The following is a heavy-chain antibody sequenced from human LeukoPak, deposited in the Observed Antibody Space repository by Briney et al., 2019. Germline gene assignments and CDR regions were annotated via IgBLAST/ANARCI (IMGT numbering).Heavy chain of an antibody. V-gene: IGHV3-23*01. CDR3: TKAVGGGRDAYDV. D-gene: IGHD3-16*01. CDR1: RITFRHHA. J-gene: IGHJ3*01. CDR2: IFDSGAPS. Sequence: QPGGSLRLSCVASRITFRHHAMNWVRQAPGKGLERVSSIFDSGAPSYYSDSVKGRFTISRDNSRDTFYLQMENLRAEDSATYYCTKAVGGGRDAYDVWGQGTRVIVSS.